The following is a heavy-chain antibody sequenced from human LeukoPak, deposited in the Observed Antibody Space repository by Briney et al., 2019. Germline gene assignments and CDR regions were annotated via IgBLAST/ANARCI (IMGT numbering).Heavy chain of an antibody. Sequence: SETLSLTCAVYGGSFSGYYWSWIRQPPGKGLEWIGEINHSGSTNYNPSLKSRVTISVDTSKNQFSLKLSSVTAADTAVYYCARAGYYDSSGYFYYNWFDPWGQGTLVTVPS. CDR1: GGSFSGYY. CDR3: ARAGYYDSSGYFYYNWFDP. V-gene: IGHV4-34*01. D-gene: IGHD3-22*01. CDR2: INHSGST. J-gene: IGHJ5*02.